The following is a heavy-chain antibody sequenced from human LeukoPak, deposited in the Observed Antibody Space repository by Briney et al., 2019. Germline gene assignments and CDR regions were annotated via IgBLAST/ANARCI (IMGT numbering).Heavy chain of an antibody. J-gene: IGHJ4*02. V-gene: IGHV3-11*04. CDR1: GFTFSDYY. Sequence: PGGSLRLSCAASGFTFSDYYMSWIRQAPGKGLEWVSYISSSGSTIYYADSVKGRFTISRDNSKNTLYLQMNSLRAEDTAVYYCAKDTAAAGKGDFDYWGQGTLVTVSS. D-gene: IGHD6-13*01. CDR2: ISSSGSTI. CDR3: AKDTAAAGKGDFDY.